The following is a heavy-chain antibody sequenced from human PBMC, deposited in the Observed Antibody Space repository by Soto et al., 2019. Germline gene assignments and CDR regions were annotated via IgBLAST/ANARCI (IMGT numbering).Heavy chain of an antibody. V-gene: IGHV4-59*01. CDR2: IYSSGST. D-gene: IGHD3-3*01. J-gene: IGHJ4*02. CDR1: GGSISSYY. Sequence: PSETLSLTCTVSGGSISSYYWSWIRQPPGKGLEWIGYIYSSGSTYYNPSLKSRVTMSVDASNNQFSLKLSSVTAADTAVYYCANTILGYWGQGTLVTVSS. CDR3: ANTILGY.